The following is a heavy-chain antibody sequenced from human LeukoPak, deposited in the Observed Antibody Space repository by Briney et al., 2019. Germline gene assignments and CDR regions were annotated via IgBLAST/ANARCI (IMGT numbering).Heavy chain of an antibody. CDR3: AGGAFDI. CDR2: INHSGST. CDR1: GGSFSGYY. Sequence: SETLSLTCAVYGGSFSGYYWSWIRQPPGKGLEWIGEINHSGSTNYNSSLKSRVTISVDTSKNQFSLKLSSVTAADTAVYYCAGGAFDIWGQGTMVTVSS. J-gene: IGHJ3*02. V-gene: IGHV4-34*01.